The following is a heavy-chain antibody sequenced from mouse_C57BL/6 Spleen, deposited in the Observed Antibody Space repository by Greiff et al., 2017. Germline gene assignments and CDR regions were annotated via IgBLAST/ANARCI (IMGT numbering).Heavy chain of an antibody. D-gene: IGHD2-3*01. CDR2: IYPGDGDT. J-gene: IGHJ4*01. Sequence: QVQLKQSGAELVKPGASVKISCKASGYAFSSYWMNWVKQRPGKGLEWIGQIYPGDGDTNYNGKFRGKATLTADKSSSTAYMQLSSLTSEDSAVYFCARPLYDGYYEYAMDYWGQGTSVTVSS. CDR1: GYAFSSYW. V-gene: IGHV1-80*01. CDR3: ARPLYDGYYEYAMDY.